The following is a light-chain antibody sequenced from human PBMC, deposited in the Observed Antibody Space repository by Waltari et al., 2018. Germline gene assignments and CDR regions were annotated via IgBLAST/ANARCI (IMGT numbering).Light chain of an antibody. CDR1: DPNIGRNA. CDR3: AAWDDNLNGRVI. J-gene: IGLJ2*01. V-gene: IGLV1-44*01. CDR2: STT. Sequence: QSVLTQAPSVSAPPGQRVTISCSGSDPNIGRNACNWFHQVPGTAPKLIIYSTTHRPSGVPDRFSGSKSGTSASLAITGLQSEDEGDYFCAAWDDNLNGRVIFGGGTKLTVL.